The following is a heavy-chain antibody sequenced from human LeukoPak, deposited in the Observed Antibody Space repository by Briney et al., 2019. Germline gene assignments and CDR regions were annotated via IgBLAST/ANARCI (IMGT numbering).Heavy chain of an antibody. V-gene: IGHV3-7*01. J-gene: IGHJ4*02. CDR1: GFTFSNYW. CDR2: IKQDGSEK. Sequence: PGGSLRLSCAASGFTFSNYWMSWVRQAPGKGLEWVANIKQDGSEKYYVDSVRGRFTFSRDNAKNSLYLQMNSLRAEDTAVYYCARDGYGSGSHDYWGQGTLVTVSS. D-gene: IGHD3-10*01. CDR3: ARDGYGSGSHDY.